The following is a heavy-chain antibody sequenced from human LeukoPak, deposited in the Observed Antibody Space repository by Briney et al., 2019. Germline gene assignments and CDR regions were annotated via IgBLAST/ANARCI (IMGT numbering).Heavy chain of an antibody. D-gene: IGHD3-22*01. CDR2: IIPIFGTA. CDR1: GGTFISYA. J-gene: IGHJ5*02. V-gene: IGHV1-69*13. Sequence: GASVKVSYKASGGTFISYATSWGRQAPGQGLEWRGGIIPIFGTANFAQKFQGRVTIPADESTSTAYMELSSLRSEDTAVYYCATKPSYYYDSSGYSPWGQGTLVTVSS. CDR3: ATKPSYYYDSSGYSP.